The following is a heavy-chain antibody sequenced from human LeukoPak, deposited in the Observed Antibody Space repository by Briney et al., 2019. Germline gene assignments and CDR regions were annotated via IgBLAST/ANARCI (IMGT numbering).Heavy chain of an antibody. Sequence: GGSLRLSCEASGFTFSDYYMNWIRQAPGKGLEWVSYISGVSSTIYYADSVKGRFTISRDNAKNSLYLQMNNLRAEDTAVYYCARGDTVVGDYYYYGMDVWGQGTTVTVSS. CDR3: ARGDTVVGDYYYYGMDV. J-gene: IGHJ6*02. CDR1: GFTFSDYY. D-gene: IGHD2-21*01. V-gene: IGHV3-11*01. CDR2: ISGVSSTI.